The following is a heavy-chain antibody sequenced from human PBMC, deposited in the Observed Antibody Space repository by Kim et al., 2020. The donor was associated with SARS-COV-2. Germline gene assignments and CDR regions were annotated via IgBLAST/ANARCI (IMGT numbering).Heavy chain of an antibody. CDR2: IKQDGSEK. D-gene: IGHD3-22*01. CDR1: GFTFSSYW. CDR3: ARGCPYYDSSGYQNDY. V-gene: IGHV3-7*03. Sequence: GGSLRLSCAASGFTFSSYWMSWVRQAPGKGLEWVANIKQDGSEKYYVDSVKGRFTISRDNAKNSLYLQMNSLRAEDTAVYYCARGCPYYDSSGYQNDYWGQGTLVTVSS. J-gene: IGHJ4*02.